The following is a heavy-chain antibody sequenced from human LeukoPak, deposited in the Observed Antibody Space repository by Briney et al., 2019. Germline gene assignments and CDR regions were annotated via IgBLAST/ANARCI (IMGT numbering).Heavy chain of an antibody. CDR2: VSPNGETA. D-gene: IGHD5-18*01. CDR3: AKDLGWIQFGY. V-gene: IGHV3-23*01. J-gene: IGHJ4*02. Sequence: GGTLRLSCAASGFIFRNYGMNYVRQPQGKGLEWGSGVSPNGETAYYADSVKGRFTISRDNSKNTVYLQARSLRAEDTAVYYCAKDLGWIQFGYWGQGALVTASS. CDR1: GFIFRNYG.